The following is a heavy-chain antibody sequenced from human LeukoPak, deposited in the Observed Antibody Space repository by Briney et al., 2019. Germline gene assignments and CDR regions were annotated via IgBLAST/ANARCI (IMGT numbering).Heavy chain of an antibody. CDR2: ISYDGSNK. J-gene: IGHJ4*02. CDR3: AKRGCDTKGCPYYFDY. D-gene: IGHD2-8*01. CDR1: GFTFSSYG. V-gene: IGHV3-30*18. Sequence: GGSLRLSCAASGFTFSSYGMHWVRQAPGKGLEWVAVISYDGSNKYYADSVKGRFTISRDNSKNTLYLQMNSLRAEDTAVYYCAKRGCDTKGCPYYFDYWGQGTLVTVSS.